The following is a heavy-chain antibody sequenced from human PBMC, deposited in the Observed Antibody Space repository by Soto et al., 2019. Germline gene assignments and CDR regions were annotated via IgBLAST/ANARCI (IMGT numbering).Heavy chain of an antibody. CDR3: AKGDDFWSGYYNRKTFDY. D-gene: IGHD3-3*01. J-gene: IGHJ4*02. Sequence: GGSLRLSCAASGLPFSSHAMSWVRQAPGKGLEWVSSISISGGNTYDADSVRGRFTISRNNSKNTLYLHMNSLTAEDTAIYYCAKGDDFWSGYYNRKTFDYWARRTLVPVSS. CDR2: ISISGGNT. CDR1: GLPFSSHA. V-gene: IGHV3-23*01.